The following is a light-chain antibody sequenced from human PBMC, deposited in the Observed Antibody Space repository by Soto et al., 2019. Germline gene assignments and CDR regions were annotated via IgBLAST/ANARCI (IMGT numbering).Light chain of an antibody. CDR1: QSISAW. CDR3: QQCNDYSWT. V-gene: IGKV1-5*03. Sequence: DIQMTQSPSTLSASVGDSVSINCRASQSISAWLAWYQQKPGKAPRLLIYKASTLEIGVPSRFSGSGSGTEFTLTISSLQPDDVAIYYCQQCNDYSWTFGQGTKVDIK. J-gene: IGKJ1*01. CDR2: KAS.